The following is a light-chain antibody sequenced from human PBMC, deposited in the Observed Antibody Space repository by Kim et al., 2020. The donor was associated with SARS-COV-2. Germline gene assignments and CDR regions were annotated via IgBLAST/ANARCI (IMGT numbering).Light chain of an antibody. Sequence: GQGGAISCYGSNSNDGSNTVDCYHHLPETAPKLLIYANKQQPSGVPDRFSGSKSGTSASLAISGLQSEDGDDYYCAAWDDSLNGWVFGGGTQLTVL. V-gene: IGLV1-44*01. CDR2: ANK. J-gene: IGLJ3*02. CDR1: NSNDGSNT. CDR3: AAWDDSLNGWV.